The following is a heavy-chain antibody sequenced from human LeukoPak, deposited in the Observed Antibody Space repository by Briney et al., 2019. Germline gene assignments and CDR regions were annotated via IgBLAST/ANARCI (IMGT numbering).Heavy chain of an antibody. CDR1: GFTLSSHG. CDR3: ARDCTGGTCYDAFDI. CDR2: ISYDGSDK. Sequence: GGSLRLSCAASGFTLSSHGMHWVRQAPGKGLEWVAVISYDGSDKYYADSVQGRFTISRDNSKNTLSLQMNSLRAGDTAVYYCARDCTGGTCYDAFDIWGQGTMVTVSS. J-gene: IGHJ3*02. D-gene: IGHD2-15*01. V-gene: IGHV3-30*03.